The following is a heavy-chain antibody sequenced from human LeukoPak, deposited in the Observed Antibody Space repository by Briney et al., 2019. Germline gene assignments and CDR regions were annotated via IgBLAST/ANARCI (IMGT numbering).Heavy chain of an antibody. CDR3: AKAMTMGLFYYYYMDV. V-gene: IGHV3-33*06. D-gene: IGHD3-3*01. J-gene: IGHJ6*03. CDR1: GFSGLSSFNSYA. CDR2: LWSAERNV. Sequence: PGTSLRLSCAASGFSGLSSFNSYAMHWVRQAPGKGLEWVAVLWSAERNVFYADSVKGRFSISRDNSKKMVYLQMNGLRPEDTTVYFCAKAMTMGLFYYYYMDVWGKGTPVTVSS.